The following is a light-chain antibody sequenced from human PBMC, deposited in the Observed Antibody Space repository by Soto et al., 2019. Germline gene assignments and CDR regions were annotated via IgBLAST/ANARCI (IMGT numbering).Light chain of an antibody. Sequence: QSALTQPPSASGSPGQSVTISCTGTSSEVGGYKYVSWNQQHPGKAPKLMIYEVTKRPSGVPDRFSGSKSGNAASLTVSGLQAEDEADYYCSSYAGSNNLYVFGTGTKVTVL. J-gene: IGLJ1*01. CDR3: SSYAGSNNLYV. CDR2: EVT. CDR1: SSEVGGYKY. V-gene: IGLV2-8*01.